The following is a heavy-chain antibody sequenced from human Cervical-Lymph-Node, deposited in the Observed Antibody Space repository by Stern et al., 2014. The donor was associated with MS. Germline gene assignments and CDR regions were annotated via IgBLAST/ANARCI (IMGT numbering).Heavy chain of an antibody. Sequence: QVQLVESGPGLVKPSETLSLTCTVSGGSISTFYWSWVRQSPGKGLEWLGYVFHTGSTKYNPSLKSRVTMSVDTSKNQFSLNLNSVTAADTAVYFCARVYGTSGFDYWGLGTLVTVSS. V-gene: IGHV4-59*01. D-gene: IGHD1-26*01. CDR3: ARVYGTSGFDY. CDR2: VFHTGST. CDR1: GGSISTFY. J-gene: IGHJ4*02.